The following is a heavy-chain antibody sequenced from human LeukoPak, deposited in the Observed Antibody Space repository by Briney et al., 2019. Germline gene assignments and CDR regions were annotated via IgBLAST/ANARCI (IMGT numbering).Heavy chain of an antibody. D-gene: IGHD3-10*01. V-gene: IGHV1-2*02. CDR1: GYTFTDYY. CDR2: INPASGGA. J-gene: IGHJ5*02. Sequence: ASVKVSCKASGYTFTDYYIYWVRQAPGQGLEWMGWINPASGGANDAQSFQGRVAMTGDTSTSTAYMELSSLRYDDTAVYYCARAHGHYFGSNPCYYWFDPWGQGTLVTVSS. CDR3: ARAHGHYFGSNPCYYWFDP.